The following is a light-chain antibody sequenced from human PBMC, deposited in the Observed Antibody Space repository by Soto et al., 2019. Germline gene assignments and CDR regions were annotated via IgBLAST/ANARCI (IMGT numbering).Light chain of an antibody. J-gene: IGKJ4*01. CDR3: QKYSSSPFT. V-gene: IGKV3-20*01. CDR2: GVS. Sequence: EIVLAQSPGTLSLSPGERATLSCRASQRVSNTYLAWYQQKPGQAPRLLIYGVSSRATGIPDRFSGSGSGTDFTLTISRLEPEDFAVYYCQKYSSSPFTFGGGTKVEIK. CDR1: QRVSNTY.